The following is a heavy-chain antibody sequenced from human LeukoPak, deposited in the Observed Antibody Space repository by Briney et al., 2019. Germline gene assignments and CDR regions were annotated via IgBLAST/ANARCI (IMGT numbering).Heavy chain of an antibody. D-gene: IGHD3-22*01. CDR2: LSDTGGST. Sequence: QTGGSLRLSCAASGFTFSNYAMNWVRQAPGKGLEWVSGLSDTGGSTYYADSVKGRFTISRDNSKNTLDLQMNGLRAEDTALYYCVKATVMGAYYYDNGGHDYWGQGTLVTVSS. CDR1: GFTFSNYA. J-gene: IGHJ4*02. V-gene: IGHV3-23*01. CDR3: VKATVMGAYYYDNGGHDY.